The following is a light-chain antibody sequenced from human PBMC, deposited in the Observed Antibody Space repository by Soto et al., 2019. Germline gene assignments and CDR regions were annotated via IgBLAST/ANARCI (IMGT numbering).Light chain of an antibody. J-gene: IGKJ4*01. Sequence: DIQMTQSPSSLSASVGDRVTITCRASQTISSNLNWYQQKLGEAPKLLIYAASSLQSGVPSRFSGSGSGADFTLTISSLQREDFATYYCQQSYSTPLTFGGGTKVEI. CDR1: QTISSN. CDR3: QQSYSTPLT. V-gene: IGKV1-39*01. CDR2: AAS.